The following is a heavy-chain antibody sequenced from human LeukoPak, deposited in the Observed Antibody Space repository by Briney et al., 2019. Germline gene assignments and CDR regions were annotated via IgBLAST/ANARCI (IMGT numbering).Heavy chain of an antibody. Sequence: GGSLRLSCAASGFTFSSYGMHWVRQAPGGGLGWVAVISYDGSNKYYADSVKGRFTISRGNSKNTLYLQMNSLRAEDTAVYYCAKEGSVLRYFDWNSNWGQGTLVTVSS. J-gene: IGHJ4*02. CDR3: AKEGSVLRYFDWNSN. D-gene: IGHD3-9*01. CDR2: ISYDGSNK. V-gene: IGHV3-30*18. CDR1: GFTFSSYG.